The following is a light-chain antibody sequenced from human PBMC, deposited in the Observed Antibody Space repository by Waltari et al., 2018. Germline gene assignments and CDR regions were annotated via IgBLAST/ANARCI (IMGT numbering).Light chain of an antibody. CDR3: QVWDSGSNHYV. CDR2: DDG. Sequence: SYELTQPPSVSVAPGQTARITCDGDKIGSKNVHWYQHKPGQAPVLVVYDDGDRPSGIPERLSGSNSGNTAALTSSRVDAGDEAEYYCQVWDSGSNHYVFGTVTKVTVL. V-gene: IGLV3-21*02. J-gene: IGLJ1*01. CDR1: KIGSKN.